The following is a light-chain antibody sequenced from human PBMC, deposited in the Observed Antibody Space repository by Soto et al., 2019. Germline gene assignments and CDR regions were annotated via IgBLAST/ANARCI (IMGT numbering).Light chain of an antibody. Sequence: EIVLTQSPGTLSLSPGQRATLSCRASQTVTNNYLAWYQQRPGQAPRPLIYGASTRATGIPDRFGGSGSGTVFTLTSSVVQADDVADYYCQHDGRSKSFGQRTKLEIK. CDR3: QHDGRSKS. CDR2: GAS. J-gene: IGKJ2*03. CDR1: QTVTNNY. V-gene: IGKV3-20*01.